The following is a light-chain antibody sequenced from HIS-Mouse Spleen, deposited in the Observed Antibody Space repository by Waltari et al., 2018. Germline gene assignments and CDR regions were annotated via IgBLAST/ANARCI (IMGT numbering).Light chain of an antibody. CDR2: GAS. CDR1: QSVSSSY. J-gene: IGKJ4*01. V-gene: IGKV3-20*01. Sequence: EIVLTQSPGTLSLSPGERATLSCRASQSVSSSYLAWYQQKPGQAPRLLIYGASSRATGIPDRFSGSGSGTDFTLTISRLEPEDFAVYYCQQFNSYPALTFGGGTKVEIK. CDR3: QQFNSYPALT.